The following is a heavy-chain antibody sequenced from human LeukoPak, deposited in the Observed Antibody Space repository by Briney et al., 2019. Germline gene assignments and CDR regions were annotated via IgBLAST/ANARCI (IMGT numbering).Heavy chain of an antibody. J-gene: IGHJ4*02. V-gene: IGHV3-23*01. D-gene: IGHD6-6*01. CDR3: ARESIAARSPSDY. CDR2: ISGSGGRT. CDR1: GFAFSSYV. Sequence: GGSLRLSCAASGFAFSSYVMHWVRRTPGKGLEWVSAISGSGGRTYHADSVKGRFTISRDNSKNTLYLQMNSLRAEDTAVYYCARESIAARSPSDYWGQGTLVTVSS.